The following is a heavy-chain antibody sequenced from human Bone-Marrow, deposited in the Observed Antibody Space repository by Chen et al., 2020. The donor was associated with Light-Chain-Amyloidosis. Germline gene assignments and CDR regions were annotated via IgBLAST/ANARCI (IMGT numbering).Heavy chain of an antibody. J-gene: IGHJ6*02. CDR3: AREPTTDPLYYYGMDV. D-gene: IGHD1-1*01. CDR1: GFTFSDYS. V-gene: IGHV3-21*01. CDR2: ISGDSNDI. Sequence: EVQLVESGGGLVKPGGSLRLSCAASGFTFSDYSMYWVRQAPGKGLEWVSSISGDSNDIYYADSVKGRLTISRDNAKNSVYLQRNSLRTEDTAVYYCAREPTTDPLYYYGMDVWGQGSTVTVSS.